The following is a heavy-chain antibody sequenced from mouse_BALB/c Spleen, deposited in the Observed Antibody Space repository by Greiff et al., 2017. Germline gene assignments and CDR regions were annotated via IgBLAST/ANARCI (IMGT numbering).Heavy chain of an antibody. CDR1: GFTFSSYG. J-gene: IGHJ3*01. V-gene: IGHV5-6*01. D-gene: IGHD2-1*01. CDR3: ARVDHGNPFAY. Sequence: EVKLMESGGDLVKPGGSLKLSCAASGFTFSSYGMSWVRQTPDKRLEWVATISSGGSYTYYPDSVKGRFTISRDNAKNTLYLQMSSLKSEDTAMYYCARVDHGNPFAYWGQGTLVTVSA. CDR2: ISSGGSYT.